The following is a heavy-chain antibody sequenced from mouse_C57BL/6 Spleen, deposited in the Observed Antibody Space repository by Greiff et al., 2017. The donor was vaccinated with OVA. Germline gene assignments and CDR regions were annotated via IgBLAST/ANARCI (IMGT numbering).Heavy chain of an antibody. V-gene: IGHV1-64*01. Sequence: VKLQQPGAELVKPGASVKLSCKASGYTFTSYWMHWVKQRPGQGLEWIGMIHPNSGSTNYNEKFKSKATLTVDKSSSTAYMQLSSLTSEDSAVYYCARDYDYDVMFAYWGQGTLVTVSA. CDR2: IHPNSGST. J-gene: IGHJ3*01. CDR1: GYTFTSYW. D-gene: IGHD2-4*01. CDR3: ARDYDYDVMFAY.